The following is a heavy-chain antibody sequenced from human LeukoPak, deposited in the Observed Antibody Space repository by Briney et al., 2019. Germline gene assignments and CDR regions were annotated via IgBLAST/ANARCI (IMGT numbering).Heavy chain of an antibody. J-gene: IGHJ3*02. V-gene: IGHV4-59*01. D-gene: IGHD1-26*01. CDR1: GGSISSYY. CDR3: ARELRRSDRAFGI. CDR2: IYYSGST. Sequence: SETLSLTCTVSGGSISSYYWSWIRQPPGKGLEWIGYIYYSGSTNYNPSLKSRVTISVDTSKNQFSLKLSSVTAADTAVYYCARELRRSDRAFGIWGQGTMVTVSS.